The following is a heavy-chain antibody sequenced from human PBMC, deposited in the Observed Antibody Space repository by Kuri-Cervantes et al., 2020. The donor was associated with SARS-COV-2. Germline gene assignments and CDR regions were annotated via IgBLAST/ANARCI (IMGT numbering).Heavy chain of an antibody. J-gene: IGHJ3*02. CDR3: ARDHYDSSGYAFDI. D-gene: IGHD3-22*01. V-gene: IGHV4-61*01. Sequence: ESLKISCTVSGGSVSSGSYYWSWIRQPPGKGLEWIGYIYYSGSTNYNPSLKSRVTISVDTSKNQFSLKLSSVTAADTAVYYCARDHYDSSGYAFDIWGQGTMVT. CDR2: IYYSGST. CDR1: GGSVSSGSYY.